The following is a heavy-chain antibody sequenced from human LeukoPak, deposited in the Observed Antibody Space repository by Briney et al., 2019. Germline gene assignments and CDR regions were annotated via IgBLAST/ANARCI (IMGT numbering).Heavy chain of an antibody. V-gene: IGHV4-31*03. CDR3: ARGGRTGTTSPLFDY. J-gene: IGHJ4*02. CDR2: IYYSGST. CDR1: GDSFISGDYR. Sequence: SETLSLTCTVSGDSFISGDYRWTWIRQHPGKGLEWIGYIYYSGSTYYNPSLKSRVTISVDTSKNQFSLKLSSVTAADTAVYYCARGGRTGTTSPLFDYWGQGTLVTVSS. D-gene: IGHD1-14*01.